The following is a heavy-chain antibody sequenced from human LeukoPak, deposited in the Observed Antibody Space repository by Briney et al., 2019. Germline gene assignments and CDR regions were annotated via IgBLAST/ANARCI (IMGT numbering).Heavy chain of an antibody. V-gene: IGHV3-9*01. CDR3: AKDYNRYSSGWYRHYYYGMDV. Sequence: GGSLRLSCAASGFTFDDYAMHWVRHAPGKGLEWVSGISWNSGSIGYADSVKGRFTISRDNAKNSLYLQMNSLRAEDTALYYCAKDYNRYSSGWYRHYYYGMDVWGQGTTVTVSS. J-gene: IGHJ6*02. CDR1: GFTFDDYA. D-gene: IGHD6-19*01. CDR2: ISWNSGSI.